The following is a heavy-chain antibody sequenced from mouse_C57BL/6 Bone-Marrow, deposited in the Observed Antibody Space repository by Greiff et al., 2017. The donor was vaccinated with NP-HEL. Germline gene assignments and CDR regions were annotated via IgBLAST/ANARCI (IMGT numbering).Heavy chain of an antibody. J-gene: IGHJ2*01. D-gene: IGHD2-3*01. CDR3: TIYDGYYLDY. Sequence: QVQLQQSGAELVRPGASVTLSCKASGYTFTDYEMHWVKQTPVHGLEWIGAIDPETGGTAYNQKFKGKAILTADKSSSTAYMELRSLTSEDSAVYYCTIYDGYYLDYWGQGTTLTVSS. CDR2: IDPETGGT. CDR1: GYTFTDYE. V-gene: IGHV1-15*01.